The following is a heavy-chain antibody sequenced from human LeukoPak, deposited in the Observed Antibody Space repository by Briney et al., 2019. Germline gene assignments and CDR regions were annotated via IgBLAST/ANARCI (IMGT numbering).Heavy chain of an antibody. CDR1: GFTFSSYE. D-gene: IGHD3-22*01. Sequence: HTGGSLRLSCAASGFTFSSYEMNWVRQAPRKGMEWVSYIISRGSTIYYTDSVKGRFTISRDNAKNSLYLQMNSLRAEDTAVYYCAREAGSSGYPYYYYYGMDVWGQGTTVTVSS. J-gene: IGHJ6*02. CDR3: AREAGSSGYPYYYYYGMDV. CDR2: IISRGSTI. V-gene: IGHV3-48*03.